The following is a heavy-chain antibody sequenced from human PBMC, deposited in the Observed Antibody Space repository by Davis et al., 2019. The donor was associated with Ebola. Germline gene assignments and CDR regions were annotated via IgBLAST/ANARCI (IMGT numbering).Heavy chain of an antibody. Sequence: SVKVSCQASGGTFSSYAISWVRQAPGQGLEWMGRIIPILGIANYAQKFQGRVTITADKSTSTAYMELSSLRSEDTAVYYCARDRDSSGYALDYWGQGTLVTVSS. CDR3: ARDRDSSGYALDY. D-gene: IGHD3-22*01. CDR2: IIPILGIA. CDR1: GGTFSSYA. J-gene: IGHJ4*02. V-gene: IGHV1-69*04.